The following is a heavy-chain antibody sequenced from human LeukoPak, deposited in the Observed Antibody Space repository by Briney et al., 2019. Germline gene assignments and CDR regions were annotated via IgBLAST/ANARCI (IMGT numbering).Heavy chain of an antibody. Sequence: ASVKVSCKASGYTFTSYGISWVQQAPGQGLEWMGWISAYNGNTNYAQKLQGRVTMTTDTSTSTAYMELRSLRSDDTAVYYCARDRDHDYGDPIDYWGQGTLVTVSS. D-gene: IGHD4-17*01. CDR1: GYTFTSYG. V-gene: IGHV1-18*01. J-gene: IGHJ4*02. CDR3: ARDRDHDYGDPIDY. CDR2: ISAYNGNT.